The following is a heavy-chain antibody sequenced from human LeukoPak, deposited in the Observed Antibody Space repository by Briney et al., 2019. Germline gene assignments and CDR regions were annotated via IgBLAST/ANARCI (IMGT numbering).Heavy chain of an antibody. CDR3: AAGSGRY. D-gene: IGHD3-10*01. CDR2: IWYDGSNK. CDR1: GFTFSSFG. Sequence: EGSLRLSCAASGFTFSSFGMHWVRQAPGKGLEWVAVIWYDGSNKYYADSVKGRFTISRDNSKNTLYLQMNSLRAEDTAVYYCAAGSGRYWGQGTLVTVSS. V-gene: IGHV3-33*01. J-gene: IGHJ4*02.